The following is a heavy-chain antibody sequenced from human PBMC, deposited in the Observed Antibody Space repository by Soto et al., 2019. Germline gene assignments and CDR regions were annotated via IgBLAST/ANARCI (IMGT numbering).Heavy chain of an antibody. CDR2: IHNGGST. D-gene: IGHD6-19*01. Sequence: SETLSLTCTVSGVSGGSISTGDYYWSWIRQPPGKGLEWIGYIHNGGSTYYDPSLKSRVTISVHTSNSQFSLELTSVTAADTAVYYCARGLITGSHYSGGWYYFDSWGQGTQVTVSS. V-gene: IGHV4-30-4*01. CDR3: ARGLITGSHYSGGWYYFDS. J-gene: IGHJ4*02. CDR1: GGSISTGDYY.